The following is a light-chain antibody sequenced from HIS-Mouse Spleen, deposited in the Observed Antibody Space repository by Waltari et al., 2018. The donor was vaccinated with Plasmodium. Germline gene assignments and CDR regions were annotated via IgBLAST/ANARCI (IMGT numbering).Light chain of an antibody. CDR3: CSYAGSSTCV. Sequence: QSALTQPASVSGSPGQSTTISCTGTSSDVGSYNLFSWYQQHPGKAPKLMIYEGSKRPSGVSNRFSGSKSGNTASLTISGLQAEDEADYYCCSYAGSSTCVFGGGTKLTVL. CDR2: EGS. CDR1: SSDVGSYNL. J-gene: IGLJ3*02. V-gene: IGLV2-23*01.